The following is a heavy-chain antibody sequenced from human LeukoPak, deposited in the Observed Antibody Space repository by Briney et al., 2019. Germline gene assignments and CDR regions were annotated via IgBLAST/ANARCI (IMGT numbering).Heavy chain of an antibody. CDR3: ARDWWFDP. V-gene: IGHV3-53*01. J-gene: IGHJ5*02. CDR2: IYSGGDT. Sequence: GGSLRLSCAASGFTVRLNYMTWVRQAPGKGLEWVSIIYSGGDTYYADSVRGRFTVSRDNAKNTLYLQMNSLRAEDTAVYYCARDWWFDPWGQGTLVSVSS. CDR1: GFTVRLNY.